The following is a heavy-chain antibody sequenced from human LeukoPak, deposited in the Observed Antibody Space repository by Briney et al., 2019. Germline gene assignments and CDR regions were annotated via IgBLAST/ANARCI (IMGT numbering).Heavy chain of an antibody. D-gene: IGHD3-10*01. CDR3: AKDQGVVGSYYY. V-gene: IGHV3-30*02. J-gene: IGHJ4*01. Sequence: GGSLRLSCAASGFTFSTFGMNWVRQAPEKGLEWVAFIQYDDSIEYYADSVKGRFTISRDNSKNTLYLQMNSLRGDDTAVYYCAKDQGVVGSYYYWGHGTLVTVSS. CDR2: IQYDDSIE. CDR1: GFTFSTFG.